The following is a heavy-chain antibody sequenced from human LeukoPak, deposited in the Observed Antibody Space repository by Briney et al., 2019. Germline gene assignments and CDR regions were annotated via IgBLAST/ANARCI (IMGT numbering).Heavy chain of an antibody. V-gene: IGHV4-31*03. Sequence: SETLSLTCTVSGGSISSGGYYWSWIRQHPGKGLEWIGYIYYSGSTYHNPSLKSRVTISVDTSKNQFPLKLSSVTAADTAVYYCARAGRESWFDPWGQGTLVTVSS. CDR2: IYYSGST. J-gene: IGHJ5*02. CDR1: GGSISSGGYY. CDR3: ARAGRESWFDP.